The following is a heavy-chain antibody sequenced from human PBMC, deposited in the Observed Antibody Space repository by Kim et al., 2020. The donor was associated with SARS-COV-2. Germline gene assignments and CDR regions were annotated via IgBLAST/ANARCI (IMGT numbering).Heavy chain of an antibody. Sequence: GGSLRLSCAASGFTFSSYGMHWVRQAPGKGLEWVAVISYDGSNKYYADSVKGRFTISRDNSKNTLYLQMNSLRAEDTAVYYCARGPRGYSYGGAFDYWGQGTLVTVSS. CDR2: ISYDGSNK. V-gene: IGHV3-33*05. J-gene: IGHJ4*02. CDR1: GFTFSSYG. CDR3: ARGPRGYSYGGAFDY. D-gene: IGHD5-18*01.